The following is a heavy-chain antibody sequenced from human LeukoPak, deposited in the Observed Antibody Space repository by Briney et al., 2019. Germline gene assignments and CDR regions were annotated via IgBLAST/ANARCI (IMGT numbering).Heavy chain of an antibody. CDR1: GFTFSSYA. Sequence: PGGSLRLSCAASGFTFSSYAMSWVRQAPGKGLEWVSAISGIGGSTYYADSVKGRFTISRDNSKHTPYLQMNSLRAEHTAVYYCAKLGSYYYGSGSYYNPHMNWFDPWGQGTLVTVSS. CDR2: ISGIGGST. D-gene: IGHD3-10*01. CDR3: AKLGSYYYGSGSYYNPHMNWFDP. J-gene: IGHJ5*02. V-gene: IGHV3-23*01.